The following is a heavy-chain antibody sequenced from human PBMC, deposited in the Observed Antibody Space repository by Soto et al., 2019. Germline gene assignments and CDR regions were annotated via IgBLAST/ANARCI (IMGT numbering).Heavy chain of an antibody. J-gene: IGHJ2*01. Sequence: EVQLLVSGGGLVQPGGSLRLSCAASGFTFSSYAMTWVRQAPGKGLEWVSAISATGGSPYYADSVKGRFTISRDKSQSPLYLQMNRLRAEDTAVDYCAKTIVRRSRYWYFDLWGRGSLVTVSS. CDR2: ISATGGSP. CDR1: GFTFSSYA. V-gene: IGHV3-23*01. CDR3: AKTIVRRSRYWYFDL. D-gene: IGHD3-16*02.